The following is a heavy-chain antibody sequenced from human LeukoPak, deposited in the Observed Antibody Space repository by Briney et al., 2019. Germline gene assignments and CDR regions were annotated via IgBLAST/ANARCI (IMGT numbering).Heavy chain of an antibody. J-gene: IGHJ4*02. D-gene: IGHD1-26*01. Sequence: GGSLRLSCAASGFTFSSYAMSWVRQVPGRGLEWVANIKQGGNDKYYVASVKGRFTISRDDAKNSLYLQMSSLRVDDTAVYYCARDLYSGSYHGVNYWGQGTLVTVSS. CDR3: ARDLYSGSYHGVNY. CDR1: GFTFSSYA. CDR2: IKQGGNDK. V-gene: IGHV3-7*04.